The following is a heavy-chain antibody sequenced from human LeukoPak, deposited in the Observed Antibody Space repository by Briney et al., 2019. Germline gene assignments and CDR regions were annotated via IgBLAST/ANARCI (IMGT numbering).Heavy chain of an antibody. D-gene: IGHD1-7*01. Sequence: GGSLRLSCAASGFTFDDYAMHWVRHAPGKGLEWVSGISWNSGSIGYADSVKGRFTISRDNAKNSLYLQMSSLRAEDTALYYCAKGTDNWNSPLDYWGQGTLVTVSS. J-gene: IGHJ4*02. CDR3: AKGTDNWNSPLDY. CDR2: ISWNSGSI. V-gene: IGHV3-9*01. CDR1: GFTFDDYA.